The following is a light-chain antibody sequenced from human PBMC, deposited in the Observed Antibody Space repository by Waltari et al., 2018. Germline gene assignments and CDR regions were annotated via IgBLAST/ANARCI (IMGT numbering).Light chain of an antibody. CDR1: QSISTY. CDR3: QQRSDWPLA. V-gene: IGKV3-11*01. J-gene: IGKJ4*01. Sequence: ELVLTHSPATLPLSPWERDTLSCRASQSISTYLAWYQQRPGQAPRLLIYDASNRASGIPARFSGSGSGTDFTLTISSLEPEDFAVYYCQQRSDWPLAFGGGTKVEI. CDR2: DAS.